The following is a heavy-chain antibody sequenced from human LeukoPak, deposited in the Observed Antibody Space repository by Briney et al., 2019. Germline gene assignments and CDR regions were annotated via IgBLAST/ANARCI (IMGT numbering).Heavy chain of an antibody. J-gene: IGHJ4*02. V-gene: IGHV4-59*02. CDR1: GASVSSYF. D-gene: IGHD3-10*01. Sequence: SETLSLTCIVSGASVSSYFWSWIRQPPGKGLEYIGNIYYSGSTNYNPSLKSRVTISVDTSKNQFSLKLSSVTAADTAVYYCAGGELPGPFDYWGQGTLVTVSS. CDR3: AGGELPGPFDY. CDR2: IYYSGST.